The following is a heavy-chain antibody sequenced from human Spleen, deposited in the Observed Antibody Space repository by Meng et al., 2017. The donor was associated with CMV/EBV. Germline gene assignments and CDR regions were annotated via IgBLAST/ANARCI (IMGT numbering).Heavy chain of an antibody. J-gene: IGHJ4*02. V-gene: IGHV3-74*01. Sequence: SGFTFSSRWMHWVRQVPGKGLTWVSHINVDGGVTTYADSVKGRFTISRDNAKNTLFLQMSDLRPEDTAHYYCAQGDINGWNGGYFDSWGQGILVTVSS. CDR1: GFTFSSRW. CDR2: INVDGGVT. CDR3: AQGDINGWNGGYFDS. D-gene: IGHD3-10*01.